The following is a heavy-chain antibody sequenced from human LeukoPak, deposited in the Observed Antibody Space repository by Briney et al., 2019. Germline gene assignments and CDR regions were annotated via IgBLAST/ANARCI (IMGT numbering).Heavy chain of an antibody. CDR3: ARESIVVVTAGDY. V-gene: IGHV1-2*06. J-gene: IGHJ4*02. Sequence: ASVKVSCKASGYTFTGYYMHWVRQAPGQGLEWMGRTNPNSGGTNYAQKFQGRVTMTRDTSISTAYMELSRLRSDDTAVYYCARESIVVVTAGDYWGQGTLVTVSS. CDR1: GYTFTGYY. D-gene: IGHD2-21*02. CDR2: TNPNSGGT.